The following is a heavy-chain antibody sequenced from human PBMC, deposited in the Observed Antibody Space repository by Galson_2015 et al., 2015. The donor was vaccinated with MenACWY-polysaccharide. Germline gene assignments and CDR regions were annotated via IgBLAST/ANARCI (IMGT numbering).Heavy chain of an antibody. Sequence: SLRLSCAASGFSLGAWYMGWIRQAPGKGLEWLSYISKSGDSIYYGDSVKGRFAISRDNAKNSLYLQLNSLEVEDTAIYYCARGHYGLDVWGQGTTVTVSS. CDR3: ARGHYGLDV. V-gene: IGHV3-11*01. CDR1: GFSLGAWY. J-gene: IGHJ6*02. CDR2: ISKSGDSI.